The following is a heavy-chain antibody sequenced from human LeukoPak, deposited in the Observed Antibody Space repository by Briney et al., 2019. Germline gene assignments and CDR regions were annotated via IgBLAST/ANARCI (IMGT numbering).Heavy chain of an antibody. Sequence: SETLSLTCADYGGSFRGYYWTWIRQPPGKGLEWIGEINHSGSTNYNPSLKSRVTISVDTSKNQFSLKLSSVTAADTAVYYCARGLRGVTMGNAEPNNYYYYYGMDVWGQGTTVTVSS. CDR2: INHSGST. V-gene: IGHV4-34*01. D-gene: IGHD4/OR15-4a*01. CDR1: GGSFRGYY. J-gene: IGHJ6*02. CDR3: ARGLRGVTMGNAEPNNYYYYYGMDV.